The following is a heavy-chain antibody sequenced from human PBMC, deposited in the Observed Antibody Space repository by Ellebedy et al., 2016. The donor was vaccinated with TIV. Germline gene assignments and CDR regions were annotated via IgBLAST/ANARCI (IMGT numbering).Heavy chain of an antibody. J-gene: IGHJ5*02. CDR3: ARGGSYGDYGGRWFDP. CDR1: GYTFTSYD. V-gene: IGHV1-69*13. CDR2: IIPIFGTA. Sequence: SVKVSCXASGYTFTSYDINWVRQAPGQGLEWMGGIIPIFGTANYAQKFQGRVTITADESTSTAYMELSSLRSEDTAVYYCARGGSYGDYGGRWFDPWGQGTLVTVSS. D-gene: IGHD4-17*01.